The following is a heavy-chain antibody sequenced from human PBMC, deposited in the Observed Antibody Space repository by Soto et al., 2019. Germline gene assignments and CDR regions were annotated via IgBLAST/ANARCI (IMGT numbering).Heavy chain of an antibody. CDR3: AKANTAMVTDYYYAMDV. Sequence: EVQLVESGGGLVQADRSLRLSCAASGFTFDDFAMHWVRQAPGKGLEWVSGISWNSGSIGYAESVKGRFTISRDNAKNSLYLQLNSLRAEDTALYYCAKANTAMVTDYYYAMDVWGQGTTVTVSS. CDR2: ISWNSGSI. J-gene: IGHJ6*02. D-gene: IGHD5-18*01. V-gene: IGHV3-9*01. CDR1: GFTFDDFA.